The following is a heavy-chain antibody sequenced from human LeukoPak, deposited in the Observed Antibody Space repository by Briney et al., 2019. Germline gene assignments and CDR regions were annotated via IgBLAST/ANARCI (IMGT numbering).Heavy chain of an antibody. CDR1: GFTFSSYA. Sequence: GGSLRLSCAASGFTFSSYAMSWVRQAPGRGLEWVSAISGSGGSTYYADSVKGRFTISRDNSKNTLYLQMNSLRAEDTAVYYCAKDSLYSSGWYGDFDYWGQGTLVTVSS. D-gene: IGHD6-19*01. J-gene: IGHJ4*02. V-gene: IGHV3-23*01. CDR3: AKDSLYSSGWYGDFDY. CDR2: ISGSGGST.